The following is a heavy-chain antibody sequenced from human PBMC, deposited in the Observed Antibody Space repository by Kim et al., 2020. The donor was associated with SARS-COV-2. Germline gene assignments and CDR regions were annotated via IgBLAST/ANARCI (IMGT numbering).Heavy chain of an antibody. CDR1: GFTFSSYA. CDR2: ISGSGGST. V-gene: IGHV3-23*01. J-gene: IGHJ3*02. D-gene: IGHD1-26*01. CDR3: AKEPPKWELLPLFAFDI. Sequence: GGSLRLSCAASGFTFSSYAMSWVRQAPGKGLEWVSAISGSGGSTYYADSVKGRFTISRDNSKNTLYLQMNSLRAEDTAVYYCAKEPPKWELLPLFAFDIWGQGTMVTVSS.